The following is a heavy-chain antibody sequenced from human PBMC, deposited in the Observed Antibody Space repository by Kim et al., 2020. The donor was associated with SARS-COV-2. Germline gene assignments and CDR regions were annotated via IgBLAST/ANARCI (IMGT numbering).Heavy chain of an antibody. V-gene: IGHV3-30*07. D-gene: IGHD6-6*01. J-gene: IGHJ3*02. Sequence: KARFTISRDNSKNTLYLQMTSLRAEETAVYYCARWEVGRRSSPGGDAFDIWGQGTMVTVSS. CDR3: ARWEVGRRSSPGGDAFDI.